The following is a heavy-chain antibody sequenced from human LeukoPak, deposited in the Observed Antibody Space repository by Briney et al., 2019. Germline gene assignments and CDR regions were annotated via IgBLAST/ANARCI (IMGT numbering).Heavy chain of an antibody. CDR3: ARVVVPAAIIISWFDP. V-gene: IGHV3-66*02. Sequence: TGGSLRLSCAASGFTVSSNYMSWVRQAPGKGLEWVSVIYSGGSTYYADSVKGRFTISRDNSKNTLYLQMNSLRAEDTAVYYRARVVVPAAIIISWFDPWGQGTLVTVSS. D-gene: IGHD2-2*01. CDR1: GFTVSSNY. CDR2: IYSGGST. J-gene: IGHJ5*02.